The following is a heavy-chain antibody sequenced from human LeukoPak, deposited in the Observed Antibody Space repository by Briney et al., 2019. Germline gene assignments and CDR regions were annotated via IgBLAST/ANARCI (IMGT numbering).Heavy chain of an antibody. CDR1: GDSINSGFYY. CDR2: IYYSGTT. J-gene: IGHJ4*02. CDR3: ARYRTSGSYLFDY. Sequence: KPSETLSLTCTVSGDSINSGFYYWGWIRQPPGKGLEWIGSIYYSGTTYYNPSLKSRVTISLDTSKNQISLKLTSVTAADTAVYYCARYRTSGSYLFDYWGQGTLVTVSS. D-gene: IGHD1-26*01. V-gene: IGHV4-39*07.